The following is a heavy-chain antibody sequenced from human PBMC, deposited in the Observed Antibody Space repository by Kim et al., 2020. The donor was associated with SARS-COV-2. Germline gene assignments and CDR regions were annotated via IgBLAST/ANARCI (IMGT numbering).Heavy chain of an antibody. D-gene: IGHD2-2*01. CDR3: ARFPPVPAATSAWFDP. Sequence: SETLSLTCTVSGGSISSGGYYWSWIRQHPGKGLEWIGYIYYSGSTYYNPSLKSRVTISVDTSKNQFSLKLSSVTAADTAVYYCARFPPVPAATSAWFDPWGQGTLVTVSS. CDR2: IYYSGST. J-gene: IGHJ5*02. CDR1: GGSISSGGYY. V-gene: IGHV4-31*03.